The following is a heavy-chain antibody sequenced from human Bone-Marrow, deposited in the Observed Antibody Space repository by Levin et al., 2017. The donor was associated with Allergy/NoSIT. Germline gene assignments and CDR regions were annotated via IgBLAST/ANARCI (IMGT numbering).Heavy chain of an antibody. J-gene: IGHJ6*02. CDR1: GFTFKDYY. D-gene: IGHD2-2*01. V-gene: IGHV3-11*01. CDR2: ISASGSTK. Sequence: GGSLRLSCAASGFTFKDYYMRWIRQVPGKGLEWVSYISASGSTKYYADSVKGRFTISRDSSKNSLYLQMNSLRAEDTAVYYCARETCTSTSCEYYYYYYYGLDVWGQGTTVTVSS. CDR3: ARETCTSTSCEYYYYYYYGLDV.